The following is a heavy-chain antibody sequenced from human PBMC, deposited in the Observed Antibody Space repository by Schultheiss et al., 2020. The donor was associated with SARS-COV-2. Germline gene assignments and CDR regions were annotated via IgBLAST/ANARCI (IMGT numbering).Heavy chain of an antibody. CDR2: INFSGDHI. CDR1: GFTFSSYS. CDR3: AKDHGSR. Sequence: GESLKISCAASGFTFSSYSMNWVRQAPGKGLEWVSSINFSGDHIYYADSVRGRFTISRDNAKNSLYLQMDSLRDEDTAVYYCAKDHGSRWGQGTLVTVSS. V-gene: IGHV3-21*04. J-gene: IGHJ4*02. D-gene: IGHD6-13*01.